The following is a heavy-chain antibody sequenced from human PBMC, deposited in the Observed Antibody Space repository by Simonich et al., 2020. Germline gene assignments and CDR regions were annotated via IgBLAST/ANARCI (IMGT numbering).Heavy chain of an antibody. J-gene: IGHJ4*02. CDR3: ARGGLYFDY. D-gene: IGHD2-15*01. CDR1: AGPISSYY. Sequence: QVQLQESGPGLVKPSETLSLTCTVSAGPISSYYWCWIRQPPGKGLEWIGYIYYSGSTNYNPSLKSRVTISVDTSKNQFSLKLSSVTSADTAVYYCARGGLYFDYWSQGTLVTVSS. V-gene: IGHV4-59*01. CDR2: IYYSGST.